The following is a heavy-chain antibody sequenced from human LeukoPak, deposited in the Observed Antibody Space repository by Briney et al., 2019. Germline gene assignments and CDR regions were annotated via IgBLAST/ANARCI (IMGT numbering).Heavy chain of an antibody. Sequence: GESLKISCKGSGYTFTNYYIGWVRQTPGTGLEWMGIISPGDSDARYSPSFQGQVTISADKSISTAYLRWSSLKASDTAMYYCARRYCSSTSCNPYFFDYWGQGTLVTVSS. CDR2: ISPGDSDA. V-gene: IGHV5-51*01. CDR3: ARRYCSSTSCNPYFFDY. D-gene: IGHD2-2*01. CDR1: GYTFTNYY. J-gene: IGHJ4*02.